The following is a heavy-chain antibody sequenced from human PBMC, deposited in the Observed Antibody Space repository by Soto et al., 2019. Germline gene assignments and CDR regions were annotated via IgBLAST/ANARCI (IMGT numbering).Heavy chain of an antibody. CDR3: AKVVWYSSSDGMEV. V-gene: IGHV3-23*01. D-gene: IGHD6-6*01. CDR1: GFTFSSYA. J-gene: IGHJ6*01. Sequence: GGSLRLSCAASGFTFSSYAMSWVRQAPGKGLEWVSAISGSGGSTYYADSVKGRFTISRDNSKNTLYLQMNSLRAEDTAGYYCAKVVWYSSSDGMEVWGQGTTLNVAS. CDR2: ISGSGGST.